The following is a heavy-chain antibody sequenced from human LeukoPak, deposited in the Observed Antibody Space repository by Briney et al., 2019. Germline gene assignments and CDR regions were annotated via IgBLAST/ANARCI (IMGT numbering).Heavy chain of an antibody. CDR3: ARDAAYDFWSGTKNYPNDAFDI. Sequence: SETLSLTCTVSGGSISSHYWSWIRQPPGKGLEWIGYIYYSGSTNYNPSLKSRVTISVDTSKNQFSLKLSSVTAADTAVYYCARDAAYDFWSGTKNYPNDAFDIWGQGTMVTVSS. CDR2: IYYSGST. CDR1: GGSISSHY. D-gene: IGHD3-3*01. V-gene: IGHV4-59*11. J-gene: IGHJ3*02.